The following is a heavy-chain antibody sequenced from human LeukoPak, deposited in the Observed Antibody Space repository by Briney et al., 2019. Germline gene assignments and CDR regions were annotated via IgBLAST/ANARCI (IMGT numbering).Heavy chain of an antibody. CDR2: ISAYNGNT. CDR1: GYTFTSYG. CDR3: AREEYSSSWYVGPRYYYGMDV. V-gene: IGHV1-18*01. J-gene: IGHJ6*02. D-gene: IGHD6-13*01. Sequence: ASVKVSCKASGYTFTSYGISWVRQAPGQGLEWMGWISAYNGNTNYAQKLQGRVTMTTDTSASTAYMELRSLRSDDTAVYYCAREEYSSSWYVGPRYYYGMDVWGQGTTVTVSS.